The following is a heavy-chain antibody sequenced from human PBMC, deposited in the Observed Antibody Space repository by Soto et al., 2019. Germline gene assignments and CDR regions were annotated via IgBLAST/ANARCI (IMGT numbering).Heavy chain of an antibody. D-gene: IGHD4-17*01. Sequence: PSETLSLTCTVSGGSISSYYWSWIRQPPGKGLEWIGYIYYSGSTNYNPSLKSRVTISVDTSKNQFSLKLSSVTAADTAVYYCARELGYGDYNDAFDIWGQGTMVTVSS. CDR2: IYYSGST. J-gene: IGHJ3*02. CDR3: ARELGYGDYNDAFDI. CDR1: GGSISSYY. V-gene: IGHV4-59*01.